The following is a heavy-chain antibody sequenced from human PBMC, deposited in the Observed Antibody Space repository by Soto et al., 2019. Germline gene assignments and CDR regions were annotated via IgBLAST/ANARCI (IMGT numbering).Heavy chain of an antibody. CDR1: GGSISSSS. V-gene: IGHV4-59*08. J-gene: IGHJ5*02. CDR3: ASRVQAKGFITKDNGPAP. Sequence: SETLSLTCTVSGGSISSSSWNWIRQAPGKRLEWIGCIFYTGSTNFNPSLESRVAMSLDTSKNQFSLRLSSVTAADTAVYYFASRVQAKGFITKDNGPAPGGKGTGVTVSS. D-gene: IGHD3-10*01. CDR2: IFYTGST.